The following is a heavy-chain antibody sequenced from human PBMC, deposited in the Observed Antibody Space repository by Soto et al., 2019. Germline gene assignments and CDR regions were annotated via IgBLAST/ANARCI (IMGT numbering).Heavy chain of an antibody. J-gene: IGHJ4*02. D-gene: IGHD2-8*01. CDR1: GYTFTGYY. Sequence: ASVKVSCKASGYTFTGYYMHWVRQAPGQGLEWMGWINPNSGGTNYAQKFQGWVTMTRDTSISTAYMELSRLRSEDTAVYYCARSELDKGYCTNGVCSYYFDYWGQGTLVTVSS. CDR3: ARSELDKGYCTNGVCSYYFDY. V-gene: IGHV1-2*04. CDR2: INPNSGGT.